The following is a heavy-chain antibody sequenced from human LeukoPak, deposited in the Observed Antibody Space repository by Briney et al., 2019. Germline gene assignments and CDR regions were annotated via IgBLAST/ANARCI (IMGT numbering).Heavy chain of an antibody. CDR3: AKGGLVLRYFNY. Sequence: GGSLRLSYAASGFTFSSYAMSWVRQAPGKGLEWVSAISGSGGSTYYADSVKGRFTISRDNSKNTLYLQMNSLRAEDTAVYYCAKGGLVLRYFNYWGQGTLVTVSS. D-gene: IGHD3-9*01. CDR1: GFTFSSYA. CDR2: ISGSGGST. J-gene: IGHJ4*02. V-gene: IGHV3-23*01.